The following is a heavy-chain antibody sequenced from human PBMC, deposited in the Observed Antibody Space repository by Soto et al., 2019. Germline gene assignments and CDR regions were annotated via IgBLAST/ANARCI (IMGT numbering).Heavy chain of an antibody. Sequence: GGSLRLSCAASGFTFSSYAMSWVRQAPGKGQEWVSAISGSGGSTYYADSVKGRFTISRATSKNTLYLQMNSLRAEDTAVYYCAKESSSWPYYYYGMDVWGQGTTVTVSS. CDR2: ISGSGGST. D-gene: IGHD6-13*01. CDR1: GFTFSSYA. J-gene: IGHJ6*02. V-gene: IGHV3-23*01. CDR3: AKESSSWPYYYYGMDV.